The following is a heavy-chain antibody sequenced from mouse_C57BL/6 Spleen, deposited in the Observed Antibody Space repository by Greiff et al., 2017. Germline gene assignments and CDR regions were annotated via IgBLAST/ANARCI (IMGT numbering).Heavy chain of an antibody. CDR3: ARSPYYYGSRSYAMDY. Sequence: VQLQQPGTELVKPGASVKLSCKASGYTFTSYWMHWVKQRPGQGLEWIGNINPSNGGTNYNEKFKSKATLTVDKSSSTAYMQLSSLTSEDSAVYYCARSPYYYGSRSYAMDYWGQGTSVTVSS. CDR2: INPSNGGT. D-gene: IGHD1-1*01. CDR1: GYTFTSYW. J-gene: IGHJ4*01. V-gene: IGHV1-53*01.